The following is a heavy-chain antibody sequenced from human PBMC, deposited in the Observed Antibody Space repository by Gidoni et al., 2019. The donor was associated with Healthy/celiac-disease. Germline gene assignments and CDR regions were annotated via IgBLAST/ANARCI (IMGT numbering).Heavy chain of an antibody. CDR3: AKDSGYCSGGSCYPNDAFDI. CDR2: LSWNSGSI. D-gene: IGHD2-15*01. Sequence: EVQLVESGGGLVQLGRSLRPSCAASVFPFDDYAMHCVRQDPGKGLDGVSGLSWNSGSIGYTDSVKGRFTISRDNAKNSLYLQMNSLRAEDTALYYCAKDSGYCSGGSCYPNDAFDIWGQGTMVTVSS. J-gene: IGHJ3*02. V-gene: IGHV3-9*01. CDR1: VFPFDDYA.